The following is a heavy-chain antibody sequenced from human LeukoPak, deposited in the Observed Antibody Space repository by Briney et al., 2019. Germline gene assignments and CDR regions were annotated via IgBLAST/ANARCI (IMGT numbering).Heavy chain of an antibody. CDR2: MNPNSGNT. D-gene: IGHD6-19*01. J-gene: IGHJ4*02. V-gene: IGHV1-8*01. Sequence: ASVKVSCKASGYTFTSYDINWVRQAPGQGLEWMGWMNPNSGNTVYAQKFQGRVTMTRNTSISTAYMELTSLRSEDTAVYYCGMSSSGPGAYYFDYWGQGTLVTVSS. CDR1: GYTFTSYD. CDR3: GMSSSGPGAYYFDY.